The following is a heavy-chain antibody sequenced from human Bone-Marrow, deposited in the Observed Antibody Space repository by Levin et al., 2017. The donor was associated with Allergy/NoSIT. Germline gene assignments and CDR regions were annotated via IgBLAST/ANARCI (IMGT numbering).Heavy chain of an antibody. D-gene: IGHD1-14*01. CDR1: GFNLSDNY. CDR2: ISSTGLNI. J-gene: IGHJ6*02. Sequence: TGGSLRLSCAASGFNLSDNYMHWIRQAPGKGLEWVSYISSTGLNIFYSDSVKGRFSISRDNTKNSLHLQMNSLRPEDTAVYYCVRDLLSLGTHYYNHGMDVWGQGTTVIVSS. V-gene: IGHV3-11*01. CDR3: VRDLLSLGTHYYNHGMDV.